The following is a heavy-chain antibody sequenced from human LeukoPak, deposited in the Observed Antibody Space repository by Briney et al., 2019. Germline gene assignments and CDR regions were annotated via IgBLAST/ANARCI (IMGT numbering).Heavy chain of an antibody. CDR2: ISYDGSNK. CDR1: GFTFSSYS. CDR3: AKLQAAAEYFQH. V-gene: IGHV3-30*18. Sequence: GGSLRLSCAASGFTFSSYSMNWVRQTPGKGLEWVAVISYDGSNKYYADSVKGRFTISRDNSKNTLYLQMNSLRAEDTAVYYCAKLQAAAEYFQHWGQGTLVTVSS. J-gene: IGHJ1*01. D-gene: IGHD2-15*01.